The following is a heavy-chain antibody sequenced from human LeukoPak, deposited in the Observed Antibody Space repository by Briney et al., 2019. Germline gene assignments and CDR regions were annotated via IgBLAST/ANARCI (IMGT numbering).Heavy chain of an antibody. CDR1: GYTFTGYY. CDR3: ARDPGYSGYDLVSWFDP. Sequence: ASVKVSCKASGYTFTGYYMHWVRQAPGQGLEWMGWINPNSGGTNYAQKFQGRVTMTRDTSIGTAYMELSRLRSDDTAVYYCARDPGYSGYDLVSWFDPWGRGTLVTVSS. V-gene: IGHV1-2*02. J-gene: IGHJ5*02. CDR2: INPNSGGT. D-gene: IGHD5-12*01.